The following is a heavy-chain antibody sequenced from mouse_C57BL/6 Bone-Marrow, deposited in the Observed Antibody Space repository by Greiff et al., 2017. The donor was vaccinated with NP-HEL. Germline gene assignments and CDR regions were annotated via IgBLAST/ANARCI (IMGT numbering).Heavy chain of an antibody. D-gene: IGHD2-3*01. V-gene: IGHV5-6*01. J-gene: IGHJ2*01. CDR3: ASHYDGYPDY. CDR1: GFTFSSYG. CDR2: ISSGGSYT. Sequence: EVKVVESGGDLVKPGGSLKLSCAASGFTFSSYGMSWVRQTPDKRLEWVATISSGGSYTYYPDRVKGRFTISRDNAKNTLYLQMSSLKSEDTAMYYCASHYDGYPDYWGQGTTLTVSS.